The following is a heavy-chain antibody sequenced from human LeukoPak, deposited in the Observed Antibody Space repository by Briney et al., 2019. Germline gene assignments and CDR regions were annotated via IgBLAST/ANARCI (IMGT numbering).Heavy chain of an antibody. J-gene: IGHJ5*02. CDR1: GYTFTSYD. CDR2: MNPNSGNT. Sequence: ASVKVSCKASGYTFTSYDINWVRQATGQGLEWMGWMNPNSGNTGYAQKFQGRVTMTRNTSISTAYMELSSLRSEDTAVCYCARAKYSSSWYETHNWFDPWGQGTLVTVSS. CDR3: ARAKYSSSWYETHNWFDP. V-gene: IGHV1-8*01. D-gene: IGHD6-13*01.